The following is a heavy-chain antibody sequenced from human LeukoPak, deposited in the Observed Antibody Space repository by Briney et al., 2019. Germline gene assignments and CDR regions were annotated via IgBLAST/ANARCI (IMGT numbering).Heavy chain of an antibody. J-gene: IGHJ3*02. Sequence: PSETLSLTCAVYGGSFSGYYWSWIRQPPGKGLEWIGSIYYSGNTYHNPSLKSRVTISVDTSKNQFSLKLSSVTAADTAVYYCARDLYSSRTNDAFVIWGQGTMVTVSS. CDR1: GGSFSGYY. CDR3: ARDLYSSRTNDAFVI. CDR2: IYYSGNT. V-gene: IGHV4-34*01. D-gene: IGHD6-13*01.